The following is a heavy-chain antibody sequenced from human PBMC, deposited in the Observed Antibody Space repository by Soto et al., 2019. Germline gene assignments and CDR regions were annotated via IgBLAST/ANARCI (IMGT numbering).Heavy chain of an antibody. Sequence: GASVKVSCKASGYTFTSYAMNWVRQAPGQGLEWMGWINTNTGKPTYAPGFTGRFVFSLDTSVSTAYLQICSLKAEDTGVYYCARRSFGVGNAGGAWGQGNRVTVSS. CDR3: ARRSFGVGNAGGA. CDR1: GYTFTSYA. J-gene: IGHJ6*02. CDR2: INTNTGKP. D-gene: IGHD3-3*01. V-gene: IGHV7-4-1*01.